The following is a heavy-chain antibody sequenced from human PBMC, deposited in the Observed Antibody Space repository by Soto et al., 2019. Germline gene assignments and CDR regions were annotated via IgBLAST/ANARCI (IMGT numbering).Heavy chain of an antibody. CDR3: ARELYYDSSGYYHWYFDL. V-gene: IGHV1-69*13. D-gene: IGHD3-22*01. J-gene: IGHJ2*01. CDR2: IIPIFGTA. CDR1: GGTFSSYA. Sequence: SVKVSCKASGGTFSSYAISWVRQAPGQGLEWMGGIIPIFGTANYAQKFQGRVTITADESTSTAYMELSSLRSEDTAVYYCARELYYDSSGYYHWYFDLWGRGTLVTAPQ.